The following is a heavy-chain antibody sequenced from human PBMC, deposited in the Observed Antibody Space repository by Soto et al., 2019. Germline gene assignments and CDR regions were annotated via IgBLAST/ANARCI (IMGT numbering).Heavy chain of an antibody. J-gene: IGHJ6*02. CDR2: FDPEDGET. CDR3: ARGLGGVHCSGGSCYTRVVHGLDV. D-gene: IGHD2-15*01. Sequence: ASVKVSCKVSGYTLTELSMHWVRQAPGKGLEWMGGFDPEDGETNSAQKFQGRVTFTADESTITAYMEMSSLRYEDTAVYYCARGLGGVHCSGGSCYTRVVHGLDVWGQGTTVTVSS. V-gene: IGHV1-24*01. CDR1: GYTLTELS.